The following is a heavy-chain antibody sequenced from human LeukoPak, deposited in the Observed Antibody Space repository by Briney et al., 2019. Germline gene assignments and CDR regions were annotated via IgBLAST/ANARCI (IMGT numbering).Heavy chain of an antibody. J-gene: IGHJ3*01. V-gene: IGHV4-34*01. CDR3: ASFDYDSSGQSDH. CDR1: GGSFSGYY. D-gene: IGHD3-22*01. CDR2: INHSGST. Sequence: SETLSLTCAVYGGSFSGYYWSWIRQPPGKGLEWIGEINHSGSTNYNPSLKRRVTISVDTSKNQFSLKLSSVTAADTAVYYCASFDYDSSGQSDHWGQGTMVTVSS.